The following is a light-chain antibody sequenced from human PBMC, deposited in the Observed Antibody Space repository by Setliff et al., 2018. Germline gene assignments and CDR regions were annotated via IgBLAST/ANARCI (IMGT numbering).Light chain of an antibody. V-gene: IGLV2-8*01. Sequence: QSALTQPPSASGSPGQSVTISCTGASSDVGGYNDVFRYNYVSWYQQYPGKAPKLLISEVTKRPSGVPDRFSGSKSGNTASLTVSGLQAEDEADYYCSSYAGGNNAVFGGGTKVTVL. CDR1: SSDVGGYNDVFRYNY. CDR3: SSYAGGNNAV. J-gene: IGLJ2*01. CDR2: EVT.